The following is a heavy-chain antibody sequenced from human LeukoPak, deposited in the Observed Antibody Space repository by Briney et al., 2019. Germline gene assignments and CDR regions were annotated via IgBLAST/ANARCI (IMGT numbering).Heavy chain of an antibody. V-gene: IGHV1-2*02. CDR3: ARYLSANKHSYDAFDF. CDR2: INPKSVCA. J-gene: IGHJ3*01. D-gene: IGHD2-21*01. Sequence: ASVTVSFPASGYAFTVFYMRCVRRAPGQGLEWMGWINPKSVCANNAQRFEGRVTMTRDTSISTAYMELSRLRSDDTAVYYSARYLSANKHSYDAFDFWGQGTMVTVSS. CDR1: GYAFTVFY.